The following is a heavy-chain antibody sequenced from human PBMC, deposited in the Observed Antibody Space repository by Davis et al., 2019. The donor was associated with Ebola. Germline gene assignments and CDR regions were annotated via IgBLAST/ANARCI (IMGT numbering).Heavy chain of an antibody. CDR1: GYSFTSYW. Sequence: GESLKISCKGSGYSFTSYWIGWVRQMPGKGLEWMGIIYPGDSDTRYGPSFQGQITISADKSISTAYLQWHSLKASDTAVYYCARQTIFGVVEDYWGQGTLVTVSS. J-gene: IGHJ4*02. CDR2: IYPGDSDT. D-gene: IGHD3-3*01. CDR3: ARQTIFGVVEDY. V-gene: IGHV5-51*01.